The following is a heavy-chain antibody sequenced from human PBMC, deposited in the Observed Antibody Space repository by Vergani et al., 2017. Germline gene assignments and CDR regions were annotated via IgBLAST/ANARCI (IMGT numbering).Heavy chain of an antibody. Sequence: QVQLVQSGAEVKKPGASVKVSCKASGYTFTSYYMHWVRQAPGQGLEWMGWINPNSGGTNYAQKFQGRVTMTEDTSTDTAYMELSSLRSEDTAVYYCATRGLSSSWYRFWGQGTLVTVSS. J-gene: IGHJ4*02. V-gene: IGHV1-2*02. CDR1: GYTFTSYY. CDR2: INPNSGGT. D-gene: IGHD6-13*01. CDR3: ATRGLSSSWYRF.